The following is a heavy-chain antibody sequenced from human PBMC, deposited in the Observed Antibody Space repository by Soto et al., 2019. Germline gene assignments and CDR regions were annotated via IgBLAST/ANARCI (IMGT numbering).Heavy chain of an antibody. D-gene: IGHD3-10*01. CDR2: IIPIFGTA. V-gene: IGHV1-69*06. CDR3: ARKFVPGVMARCCYGMDV. J-gene: IGHJ6*02. Sequence: WASVKVSCKASGGTFSSYAISWVRQAPGQGLEWMGGIIPIFGTANYAQKFQGRVTITADKSTSTAYTELSSLRPEDTAVYYCARKFVPGVMARCCYGMDVWGQGTTVTVSS. CDR1: GGTFSSYA.